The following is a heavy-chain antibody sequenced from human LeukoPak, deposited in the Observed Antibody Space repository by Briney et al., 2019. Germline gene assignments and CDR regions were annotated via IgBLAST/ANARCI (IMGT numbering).Heavy chain of an antibody. CDR1: GFTFSSYA. V-gene: IGHV3-23*01. CDR2: ISGSGGIT. Sequence: PGGSLRLSCAASGFTFSSYAMSWVRQAPGKGLEWVSGISGSGGITNTADSVKGLSTTSRDNSKNTLHLQMNSLRAEDTAVYYCAKAKSGWHLFDYWGQGTLVTVSS. J-gene: IGHJ4*02. D-gene: IGHD6-19*01. CDR3: AKAKSGWHLFDY.